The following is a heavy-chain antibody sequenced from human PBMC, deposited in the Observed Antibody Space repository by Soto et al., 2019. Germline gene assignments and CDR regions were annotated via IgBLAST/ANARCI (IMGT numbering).Heavy chain of an antibody. J-gene: IGHJ5*02. D-gene: IGHD6-19*01. Sequence: QVQLQESGPGLVKPSQTLSLTCTVSGGSINSGDYYWSWIRQHPGKGLEWIGYVYYRGRTYYNPSLKSRVTLSVDTSQSQFSLKLSSVTAADTAVYYCARVEEDGSGWEIGLGRPYKWFDPWGQGTLVTVSS. V-gene: IGHV4-31*03. CDR3: ARVEEDGSGWEIGLGRPYKWFDP. CDR1: GGSINSGDYY. CDR2: VYYRGRT.